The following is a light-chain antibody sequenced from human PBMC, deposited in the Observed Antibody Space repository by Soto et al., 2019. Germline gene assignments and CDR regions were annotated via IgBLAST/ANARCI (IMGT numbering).Light chain of an antibody. V-gene: IGKV3-20*01. CDR2: GAS. Sequence: EIVLTQSPGTLSLSPGERATLSCRASQSVSSSYLAWYQQKPGQAPRLLIYGASSRATGIPDRFSGSGSGTDFTPTNSRLEPEDFAVYYCHEDCSSPLTFGGGTKVEIK. CDR1: QSVSSSY. J-gene: IGKJ4*01. CDR3: HEDCSSPLT.